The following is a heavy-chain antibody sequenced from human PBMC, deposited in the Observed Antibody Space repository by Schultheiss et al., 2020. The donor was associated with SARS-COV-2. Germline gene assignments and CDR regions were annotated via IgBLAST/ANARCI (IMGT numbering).Heavy chain of an antibody. CDR2: INDSGST. V-gene: IGHV4-34*01. D-gene: IGHD6-19*01. CDR3: ARVRDNSGWAHFDY. J-gene: IGHJ4*02. CDR1: GGSFSGYY. Sequence: SETLSLTCAVYGGSFSGYYWSWIRQPPGKGLEWIGEINDSGSTNYNPSLKSRITISVDTSKNQFSLKLSSVTAADTAVYYCARVRDNSGWAHFDYWGQGTLVTVSS.